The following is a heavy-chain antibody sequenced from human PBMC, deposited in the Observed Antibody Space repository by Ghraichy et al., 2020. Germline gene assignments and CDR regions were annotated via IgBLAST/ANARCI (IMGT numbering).Heavy chain of an antibody. CDR1: GGSISGFY. V-gene: IGHV4-59*01. CDR3: ARDRDCSGVNCQGVPSGMDV. D-gene: IGHD2-15*01. J-gene: IGHJ6*02. CDR2: IYYSGST. Sequence: SETLSLTCTVSGGSISGFYWSWIRQPPGKGLEWIGYIYYSGSTNYNPSLKSRVTISVDTSKNQFSLKLSSVTAADTAVYYCARDRDCSGVNCQGVPSGMDVWGQGTTVTVSS.